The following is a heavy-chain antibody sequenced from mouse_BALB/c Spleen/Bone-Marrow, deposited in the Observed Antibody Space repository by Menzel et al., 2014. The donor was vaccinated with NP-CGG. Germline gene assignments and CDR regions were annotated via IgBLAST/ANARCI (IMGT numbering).Heavy chain of an antibody. CDR1: GYVFSTYW. J-gene: IGHJ2*01. CDR3: ARVDIYYSPREYFDF. CDR2: IYPGDGDT. V-gene: IGHV1-80*01. Sequence: VQLQQSGAELVRHGSSVKISCKASGYVFSTYWMHWVKQRPGQGLEWIGQIYPGDGDTNYNGKFKTKATLTADKSSITAYIHLSSLTSEYSAVFFCARVDIYYSPREYFDFWGQGTTLTVYS. D-gene: IGHD1-1*01.